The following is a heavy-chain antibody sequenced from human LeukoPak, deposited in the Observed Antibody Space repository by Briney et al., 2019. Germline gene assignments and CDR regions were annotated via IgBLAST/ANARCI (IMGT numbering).Heavy chain of an antibody. Sequence: PSQTLSLTCTVSGGSISGGSYYWSWIRQPAGKGLEWIGRIYTSGSTNYNPSLKSRVTISVDTSKNQFSLKLSSVTAADTAVYYCAFHYYDSSGYYRDYWGQGTLVTVSS. D-gene: IGHD3-22*01. V-gene: IGHV4-61*02. J-gene: IGHJ4*02. CDR2: IYTSGST. CDR1: GGSISGGSYY. CDR3: AFHYYDSSGYYRDY.